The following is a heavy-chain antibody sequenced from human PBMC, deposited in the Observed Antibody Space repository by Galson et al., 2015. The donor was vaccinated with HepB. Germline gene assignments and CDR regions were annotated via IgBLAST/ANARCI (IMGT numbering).Heavy chain of an antibody. D-gene: IGHD5-24*01. CDR3: ARDTDGYNLNYYYYGMDV. CDR2: TYYRSKWYS. Sequence: CAISGDSVSSNSAAWNWIRQSPSRGLEWLGRTYYRSKWYSDYAVSVKSRITINPDTSKNQFSLQLNSVTPEDTAVYYCARDTDGYNLNYYYYGMDVWGQGTTVTVSS. V-gene: IGHV6-1*01. CDR1: GDSVSSNSAA. J-gene: IGHJ6*02.